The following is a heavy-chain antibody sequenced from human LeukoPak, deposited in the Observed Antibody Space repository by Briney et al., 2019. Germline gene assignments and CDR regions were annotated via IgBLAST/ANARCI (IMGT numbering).Heavy chain of an antibody. D-gene: IGHD5-18*01. V-gene: IGHV3-21*01. CDR1: GFTFSSYR. CDR3: ARSSSRRIQFVSGYYGMDV. J-gene: IGHJ6*02. Sequence: GGSLRLSCAASGFTFSSYRMNWVRQAPGKGLEWVSSISSSSSYIYYADSVKGRFTISRDNAMNSLYLQMNSLRAEDTAVYYCARSSSRRIQFVSGYYGMDVWGQGTTVTVSS. CDR2: ISSSSSYI.